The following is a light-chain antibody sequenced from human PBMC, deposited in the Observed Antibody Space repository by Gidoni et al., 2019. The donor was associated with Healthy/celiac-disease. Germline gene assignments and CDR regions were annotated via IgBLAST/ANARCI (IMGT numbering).Light chain of an antibody. J-gene: IGKJ1*01. CDR3: MQALQTPWT. Sequence: DIVMTQSPLSLPVTPGEPASISCRSSQSLLHSNGYNYLDWYLQKPGQSPQLLIYLGSNRASGVPDRFSGSGSGTDFTLKISRVEAEDVWVYYCMQALQTPWTFGPGTKVEIK. CDR1: QSLLHSNGYNY. V-gene: IGKV2-28*01. CDR2: LGS.